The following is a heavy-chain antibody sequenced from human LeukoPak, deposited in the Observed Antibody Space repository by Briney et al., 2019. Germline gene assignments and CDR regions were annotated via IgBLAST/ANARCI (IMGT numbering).Heavy chain of an antibody. CDR2: IWYDGSNK. CDR1: GFTFSSYG. Sequence: GRSLRLSCAGSGFTFSSYGMHWVRQAPGKGLEWVAVIWYDGSNKYYGESVKGRFTISRDNSKKTLYLQMNSLRAEDTAVYYCARAKGPGIAAAGEYFQHWGQGTLVTVSS. V-gene: IGHV3-33*01. CDR3: ARAKGPGIAAAGEYFQH. D-gene: IGHD6-13*01. J-gene: IGHJ1*01.